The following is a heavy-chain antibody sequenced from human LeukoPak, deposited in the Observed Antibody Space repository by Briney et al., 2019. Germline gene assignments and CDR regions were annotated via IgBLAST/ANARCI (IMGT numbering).Heavy chain of an antibody. CDR1: GGSVSSGSYY. CDR3: ARGRDPKGIDY. Sequence: SETLSLTCTVSGGSVSSGSYYWSWIRQPPGKGLEWIGYIYYSGSTNYNPSLKSRVTISVDTSKNQFSLKLSSVTAADTAVYYCARGRDPKGIDYWGQGTLVIVSS. J-gene: IGHJ4*02. V-gene: IGHV4-61*01. CDR2: IYYSGST.